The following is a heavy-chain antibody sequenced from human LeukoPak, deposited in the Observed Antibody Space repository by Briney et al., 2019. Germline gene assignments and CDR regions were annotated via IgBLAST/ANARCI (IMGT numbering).Heavy chain of an antibody. J-gene: IGHJ4*02. D-gene: IGHD3-22*01. Sequence: SETLSLTCTVSGGFISSTTYYWGWIRQPPGKGLEWIGYIYYSGSTNYNPSLKSRVTISVDTSKNQFSLKLSSVTAADTAVYYCARITDYYDSSGYYYFDYWGQGTLVTVSS. CDR1: GGFISSTTYY. CDR3: ARITDYYDSSGYYYFDY. V-gene: IGHV4-61*05. CDR2: IYYSGST.